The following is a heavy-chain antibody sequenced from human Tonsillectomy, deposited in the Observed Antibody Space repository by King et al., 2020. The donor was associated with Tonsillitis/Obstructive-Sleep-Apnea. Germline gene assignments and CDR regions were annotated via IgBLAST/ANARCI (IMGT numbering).Heavy chain of an antibody. V-gene: IGHV3-74*01. J-gene: IGHJ3*02. CDR3: ARERSYCSGGSCYSSGAFDI. CDR1: GFTFSSYG. Sequence: VQLVESGGGLVQPGGSLRLSFAASGFTFSSYGLHWVRQAPGKGLVWVSRINSDGSRPTYADSVKGRFTISRDNAKNTLYLQMNSLRAEATAVYYCARERSYCSGGSCYSSGAFDIWGQGTMVTVSS. D-gene: IGHD2-15*01. CDR2: INSDGSRP.